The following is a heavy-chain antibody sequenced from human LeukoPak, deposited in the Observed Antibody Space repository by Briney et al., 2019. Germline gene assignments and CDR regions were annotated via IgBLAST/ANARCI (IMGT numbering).Heavy chain of an antibody. V-gene: IGHV4-34*01. CDR3: AVKPGYYYDSSGYYN. Sequence: SETLSLTCAVYGGSFSGYYWSWIRQPPGRGLEWIGEINHSGSTNYNPSLKSRVTISVDTSKNQFSLKLSSVTAADTAVYYCAVKPGYYYDSSGYYNWGQGTLVTVPS. D-gene: IGHD3-22*01. J-gene: IGHJ4*02. CDR1: GGSFSGYY. CDR2: INHSGST.